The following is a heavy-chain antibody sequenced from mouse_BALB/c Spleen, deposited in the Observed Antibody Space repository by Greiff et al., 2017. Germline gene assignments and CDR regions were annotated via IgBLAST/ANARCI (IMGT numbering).Heavy chain of an antibody. J-gene: IGHJ4*01. Sequence: QVQLQQSGAELMKPGASVKISCKATGYTFSSYWIEWVKQRPGHGLEWIGEILPGSGSTNYNEKFKGKATFTADTSSNTAYMQLSSLTSEDSAVYYCARRRNYYGYGEGAMDYWGQGTSVTVSS. CDR3: ARRRNYYGYGEGAMDY. CDR1: GYTFSSYW. V-gene: IGHV1-9*01. CDR2: ILPGSGST. D-gene: IGHD2-2*01.